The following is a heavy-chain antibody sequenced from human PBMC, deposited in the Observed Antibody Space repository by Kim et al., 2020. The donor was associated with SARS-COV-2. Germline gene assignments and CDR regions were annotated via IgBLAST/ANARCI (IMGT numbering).Heavy chain of an antibody. V-gene: IGHV3-23*01. J-gene: IGHJ4*02. CDR3: ANARGFPPRILDY. CDR1: GFTFSSYA. Sequence: GGSLRLSCAASGFTFSSYAMSWVRQAPGKGLEWVSAISGSGGSTYYADSVKGRFTISRDNSKNTLYLQMNSLRAEDTAVYYCANARGFPPRILDYWGQGTLVTVSS. D-gene: IGHD5-18*01. CDR2: ISGSGGST.